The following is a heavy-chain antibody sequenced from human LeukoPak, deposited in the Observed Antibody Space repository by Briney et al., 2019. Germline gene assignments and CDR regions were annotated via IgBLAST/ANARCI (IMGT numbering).Heavy chain of an antibody. D-gene: IGHD1-26*01. Sequence: SETLSLTCAVYGGSFSGYYWSWIRQPPGKGLEWIGEINHSGSTNYNPSLKSRVTISVDTSKNQFFLKLSSVTAADTAVYYCARDTTGYWGQGTLVTVSS. CDR2: INHSGST. V-gene: IGHV4-34*01. CDR1: GGSFSGYY. CDR3: ARDTTGY. J-gene: IGHJ4*02.